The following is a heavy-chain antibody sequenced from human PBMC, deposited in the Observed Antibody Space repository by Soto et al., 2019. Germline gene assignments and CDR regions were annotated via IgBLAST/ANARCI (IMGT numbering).Heavy chain of an antibody. Sequence: GGSLRLSCAASGFTFSSYAMSWVRQAPGKGLEWVSAITGSAGSTYYADSVKGRFTISRDNSKNTLFLQMNSLRADDTAVYYCARWDWNFDILNGYYKPYYYYGMDVWGQGTTVTVSS. D-gene: IGHD3-9*01. CDR3: ARWDWNFDILNGYYKPYYYYGMDV. V-gene: IGHV3-23*01. J-gene: IGHJ6*02. CDR2: ITGSAGST. CDR1: GFTFSSYA.